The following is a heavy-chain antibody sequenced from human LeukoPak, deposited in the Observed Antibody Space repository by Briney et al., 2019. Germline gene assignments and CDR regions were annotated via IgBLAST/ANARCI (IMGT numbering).Heavy chain of an antibody. CDR2: IWDDGSNK. CDR3: AKGQGYYDSSSPNSFDY. J-gene: IGHJ4*02. CDR1: GFTFSSYG. Sequence: GGSLRLSCAVSGFTFSSYGMHWVRQAPGKGLEWVAVIWDDGSNKYYADSVKGRFTISRDNSKNTLYLQMNSLRAEDTAVYYCAKGQGYYDSSSPNSFDYWGQGTLVTVSS. V-gene: IGHV3-33*06. D-gene: IGHD3-22*01.